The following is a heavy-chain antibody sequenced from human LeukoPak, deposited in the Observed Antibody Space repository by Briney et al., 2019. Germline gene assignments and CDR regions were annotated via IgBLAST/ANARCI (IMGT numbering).Heavy chain of an antibody. CDR1: GFSFSNYG. V-gene: IGHV3-30*18. D-gene: IGHD3-16*01. Sequence: PGGSLRLSCAASGFSFSNYGIHWVCQAPGKGLEWVTVISYGGGNKYYADSVKGRFTISRDNSKNTLYLQMNSLRAEDTAVYYCAKGGTYRDYLDYWGQGTLVTVSP. CDR2: ISYGGGNK. J-gene: IGHJ4*02. CDR3: AKGGTYRDYLDY.